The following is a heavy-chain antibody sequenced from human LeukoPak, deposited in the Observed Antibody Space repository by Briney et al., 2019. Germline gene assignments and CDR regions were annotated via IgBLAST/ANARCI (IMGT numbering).Heavy chain of an antibody. V-gene: IGHV4-59*08. CDR3: ARHDYGDPFDY. D-gene: IGHD4-17*01. CDR1: GGYISSYY. Sequence: SETLSLTCTVPGGYISSYYWSWIRQPPGKGLEWIGYIYYSGSTNYNPSLKSRVTISVDTSKNQFSLKLSSVTAADTAVYYCARHDYGDPFDYWGQGTLVTVSS. J-gene: IGHJ4*02. CDR2: IYYSGST.